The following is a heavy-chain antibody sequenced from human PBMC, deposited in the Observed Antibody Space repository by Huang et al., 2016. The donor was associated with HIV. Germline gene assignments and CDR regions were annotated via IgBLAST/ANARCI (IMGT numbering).Heavy chain of an antibody. CDR2: IKIDGRTT. V-gene: IGHV3-74*01. CDR1: GFKFSNYW. J-gene: IGHJ3*02. D-gene: IGHD2-15*01. Sequence: EEHLVESGGGLVQPGGSLRLSCEASGFKFSNYWMQWVRQAPGKGLMGVSRIKIDGRTTDYADAVKGRFIISRDNAKNTLYLQMSSLTAEDTAIYYCARAGGFEIWGQGTVVTVSS. CDR3: ARAGGFEI.